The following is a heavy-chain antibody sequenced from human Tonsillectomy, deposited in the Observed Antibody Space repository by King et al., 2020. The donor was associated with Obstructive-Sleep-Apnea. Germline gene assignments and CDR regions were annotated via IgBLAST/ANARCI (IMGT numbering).Heavy chain of an antibody. CDR1: CGSISSGGYY. V-gene: IGHV4-31*03. Sequence: VQLQESGPGLVKPSQTLSLPCTVSCGSISSGGYYWSWIRQHPGKGLEWIVYIYYSGSTYYNPSLKSRVTISVDTSKNQFSLKLSAVPAADTAVYYCARDGGYGDYVTDWYFDLWGRGTLVTVSS. CDR2: IYYSGST. J-gene: IGHJ2*01. D-gene: IGHD4-17*01. CDR3: ARDGGYGDYVTDWYFDL.